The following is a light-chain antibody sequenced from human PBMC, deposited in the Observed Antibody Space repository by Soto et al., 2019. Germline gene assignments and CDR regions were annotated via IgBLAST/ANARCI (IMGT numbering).Light chain of an antibody. V-gene: IGLV2-14*03. Sequence: QSVLTQPASVSGSPGQSITISCTGTNSDIGGYNYVSWYQQHPGKVPKLIIYDVSYRPSGVSNRFSGSKSDNTASLTISGLQAEDEADYYCSSYTSSGSLVVFGGGTKLTVL. CDR2: DVS. CDR3: SSYTSSGSLVV. CDR1: NSDIGGYNY. J-gene: IGLJ2*01.